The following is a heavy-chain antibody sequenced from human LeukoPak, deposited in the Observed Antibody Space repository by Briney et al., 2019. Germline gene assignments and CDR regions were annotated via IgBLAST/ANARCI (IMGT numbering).Heavy chain of an antibody. CDR1: GYSFTSYW. V-gene: IGHV5-51*01. J-gene: IGHJ6*03. Sequence: GASLKISCKGSGYSFTSYWIGWARQLPGKGLEWMGSIYPGDSDTRDSPSFQGQVIISADKSISTASLQWSSLKASDTAMYYCARPFCSGGSCYSGYMDVWGKGTTVTVSS. CDR3: ARPFCSGGSCYSGYMDV. D-gene: IGHD2-15*01. CDR2: IYPGDSDT.